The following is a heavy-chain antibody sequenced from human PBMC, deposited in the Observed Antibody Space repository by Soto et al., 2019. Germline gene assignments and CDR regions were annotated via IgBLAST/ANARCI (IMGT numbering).Heavy chain of an antibody. Sequence: ASVTGSCKAPGYTCTSYDINPVRQATGQGLASPGWMNPNSGTTGYAQKFQARVTMTGNTSISTPYMELSSLRSEDTAVYYCARGNDYAFSSGPSAGPYYYGMDVWGQGTTVRDSS. V-gene: IGHV1-8*01. D-gene: IGHD3-3*01. CDR1: GYTCTSYD. CDR2: MNPNSGTT. CDR3: ARGNDYAFSSGPSAGPYYYGMDV. J-gene: IGHJ6*02.